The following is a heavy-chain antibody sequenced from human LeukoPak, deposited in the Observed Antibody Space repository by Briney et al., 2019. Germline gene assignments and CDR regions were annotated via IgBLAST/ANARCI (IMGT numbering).Heavy chain of an antibody. D-gene: IGHD3-10*01. CDR3: ASGVVRGVIV. CDR2: INPSGGST. CDR1: GYTFTSYY. J-gene: IGHJ3*01. V-gene: IGHV1-46*01. Sequence: ASVKVSCKASGYTFTSYYMHWVRQAPGQGLEWMGIINPSGGSTSYAQKFQGRVTMTRDMSTSTVYMELSSLRSDDTAVYYCASGVVRGVIVWGQGTMVTVSS.